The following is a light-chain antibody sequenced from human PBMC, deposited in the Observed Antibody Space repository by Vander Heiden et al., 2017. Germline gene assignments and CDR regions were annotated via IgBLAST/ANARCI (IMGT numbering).Light chain of an antibody. J-gene: IGKJ4*01. V-gene: IGKV4-1*01. CDR3: LQYSATPLT. CDR1: QSVLYSSNNENS. Sequence: DIVMTQSPDSLAVSLGERATINCKSSQSVLYSSNNENSLAWYQRKPGQPPKLLIYWASTRESGVPDRFSGSGSGTDFTLTISSLQAEDVAVYYCLQYSATPLTFRGGTKVEIK. CDR2: WAS.